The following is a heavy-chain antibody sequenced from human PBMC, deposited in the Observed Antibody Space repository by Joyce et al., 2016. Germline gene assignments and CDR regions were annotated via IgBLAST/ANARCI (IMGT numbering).Heavy chain of an antibody. CDR2: INHSGST. D-gene: IGHD7-27*01. CDR3: ARGPRSNWGLVWFDP. J-gene: IGHJ5*02. CDR1: GGSFSGYY. Sequence: QVQLQQWGAGLLKPSETLSLTCAVYGGSFSGYYWSWFHQPPGKGLEWMGEINHSGSTNSNPSLKSRVTISVDTSKNQFSLKLSSVTAADTAVYYCARGPRSNWGLVWFDPWGQGTLVTVSS. V-gene: IGHV4-34*01.